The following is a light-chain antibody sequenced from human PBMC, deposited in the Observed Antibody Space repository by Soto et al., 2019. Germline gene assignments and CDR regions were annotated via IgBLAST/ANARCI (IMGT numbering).Light chain of an antibody. J-gene: IGLJ3*02. Sequence: QSVLTQTPSASATPGQRVTISCSGSSSNIGSNYVYWYQQLPGTAPKLLIYRNNQRPSGVPDRFSGSKSGTSASLAISGLRSEDEADYYCAAWDDSLSAWVFGGGTKLTVL. V-gene: IGLV1-47*01. CDR3: AAWDDSLSAWV. CDR1: SSNIGSNY. CDR2: RNN.